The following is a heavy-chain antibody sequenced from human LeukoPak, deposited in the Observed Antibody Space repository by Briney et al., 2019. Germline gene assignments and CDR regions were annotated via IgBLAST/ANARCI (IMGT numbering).Heavy chain of an antibody. CDR3: TKAGGPVWSGYGMDV. CDR2: FDGNAMKT. D-gene: IGHD3-3*01. Sequence: QPGGSLRLSCAASGFTFSSYAMSWVRQTPGKGLQWVSSFDGNAMKTFYAESMQGRFTISRDDSMNTLFLQMNNLRVEDTAVYYCTKAGGPVWSGYGMDVWGQGTPVTVSS. J-gene: IGHJ6*02. CDR1: GFTFSSYA. V-gene: IGHV3-23*05.